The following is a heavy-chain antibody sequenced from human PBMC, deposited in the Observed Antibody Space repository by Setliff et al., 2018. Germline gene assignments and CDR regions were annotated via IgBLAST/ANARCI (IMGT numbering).Heavy chain of an antibody. D-gene: IGHD5-18*01. Sequence: PSETLSLTCTVSGGSISSYYWSWIRQPPGKGLEWIGYIYYSGSTNYNPSLKSRVTISVDTSKNQFSLKLSSVTAADTAVYYCARAADSYGPPRSYMDVWGKGTTVTVS. CDR3: ARAADSYGPPRSYMDV. J-gene: IGHJ6*03. CDR1: GGSISSYY. CDR2: IYYSGST. V-gene: IGHV4-59*08.